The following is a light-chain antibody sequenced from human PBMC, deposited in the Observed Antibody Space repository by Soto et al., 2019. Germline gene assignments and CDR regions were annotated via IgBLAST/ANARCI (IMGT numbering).Light chain of an antibody. J-gene: IGLJ1*01. CDR3: SLYSSNGSLI. CDR1: SSDVGGYIY. Sequence: QSALAQPPSASGSPGQSVTISCTGTSSDVGGYIYVSWYQHHPGKAPKLMIYEASKRPSGVPDRFSGSKSGNTASLTVSGLQAEDETDYFCSLYSSNGSLIFGPGTKVTVL. CDR2: EAS. V-gene: IGLV2-8*01.